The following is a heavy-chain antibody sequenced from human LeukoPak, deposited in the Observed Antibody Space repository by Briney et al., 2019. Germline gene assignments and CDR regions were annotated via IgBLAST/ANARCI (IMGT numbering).Heavy chain of an antibody. CDR1: GFTFSNYA. CDR3: ARSLATSYYYMDV. CDR2: ISYDGSNK. D-gene: IGHD5-12*01. V-gene: IGHV3-30*04. J-gene: IGHJ6*03. Sequence: GGSLRLSCAASGFTFSNYAMHWVRQAPGKGLEWVAVISYDGSNKFYADSVKGRFTISRDDSKNTLHLQMNSLRAEDTAVYYCARSLATSYYYMDVWGKGTTVTVSS.